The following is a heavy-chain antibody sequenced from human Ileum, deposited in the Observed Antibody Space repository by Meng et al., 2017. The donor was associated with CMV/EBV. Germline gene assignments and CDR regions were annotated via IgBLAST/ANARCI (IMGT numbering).Heavy chain of an antibody. CDR2: ISHDVTNK. Sequence: AMALRLSCAASGLTFRNYNIHWVRQAPGKGLEWVALISHDVTNKYYADSVKGRFTVSRDNSKNTLYLQLNSLRAEDTAVYYCTTFDFWGQGTLVTVSS. J-gene: IGHJ4*02. V-gene: IGHV3-33*05. CDR1: GLTFRNYN. CDR3: TTFDF.